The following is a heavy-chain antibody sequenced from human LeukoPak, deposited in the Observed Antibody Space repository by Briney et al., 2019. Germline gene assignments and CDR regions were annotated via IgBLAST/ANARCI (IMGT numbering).Heavy chain of an antibody. J-gene: IGHJ4*02. CDR3: AKGPKWELLLYYFDY. CDR1: GITFDDYA. D-gene: IGHD1-26*01. Sequence: PGRSLRLSCAASGITFDDYALHWGRQAPGEGLEWVSSISWDSGTIGYADSVKGRITISRNNAKNSLYLQMNSLRAEDTALYYCAKGPKWELLLYYFDYWGQGTLVTVSS. CDR2: ISWDSGTI. V-gene: IGHV3-9*01.